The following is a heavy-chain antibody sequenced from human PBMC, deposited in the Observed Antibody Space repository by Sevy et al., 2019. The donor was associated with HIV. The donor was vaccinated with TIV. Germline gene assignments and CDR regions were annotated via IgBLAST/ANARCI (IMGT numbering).Heavy chain of an antibody. CDR3: ARSRLAIVATLDAFDI. D-gene: IGHD5-12*01. Sequence: SETLSLTCTVSGGSISSYYWSWIRQPPGKGLEWIGYIYYSGSTNYNPSLKSRVTISVDTSKNQFSLKLSSVTAADTAVYYCARSRLAIVATLDAFDIWGQWTMVTVSS. CDR2: IYYSGST. V-gene: IGHV4-59*01. J-gene: IGHJ3*02. CDR1: GGSISSYY.